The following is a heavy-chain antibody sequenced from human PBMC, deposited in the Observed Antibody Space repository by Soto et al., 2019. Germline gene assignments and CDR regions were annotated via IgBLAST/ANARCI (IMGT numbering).Heavy chain of an antibody. CDR3: ARHTVTIRAGFDY. CDR1: GGSISTYY. CDR2: THYSGNT. D-gene: IGHD4-17*01. V-gene: IGHV4-59*01. Sequence: QVQLQESGPGLVKPSETLSLTCTVSGGSISTYYWDWIRQPPGKELEWIGYTHYSGNTNYHPSLNSRVTISLDTSRNQFSLKLSSVTAADTAIYYCARHTVTIRAGFDYWGQGALVTVSS. J-gene: IGHJ4*02.